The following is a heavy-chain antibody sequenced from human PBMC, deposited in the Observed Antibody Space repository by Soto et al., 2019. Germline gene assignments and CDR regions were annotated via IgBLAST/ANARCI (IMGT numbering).Heavy chain of an antibody. V-gene: IGHV1-69*13. D-gene: IGHD5-12*01. Sequence: SVKVSCKASGGTFSSYAISWVLQAPGQGLEWMGGIIPIFGTANYAQKFQGRVTITADESTSTAYMELSSLRSEDTAVYYCARVTTRMATISWFDPWGQGTLVTVSS. CDR2: IIPIFGTA. CDR1: GGTFSSYA. CDR3: ARVTTRMATISWFDP. J-gene: IGHJ5*02.